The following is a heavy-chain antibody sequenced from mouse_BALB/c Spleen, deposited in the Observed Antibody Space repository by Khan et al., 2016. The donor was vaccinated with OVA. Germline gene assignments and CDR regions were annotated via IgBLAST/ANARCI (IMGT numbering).Heavy chain of an antibody. CDR1: GYSITSGYA. Sequence: EVQLVESGPGLVKPSQSLSLTCTVTGYSITSGYAWNWIRPFPGNKLEWMGYISYSGGTSYNPSLTSRISITRDTAKNQFFLQLNSVTTEDAATDYCARGNYYGDYFDYWGQGTPLTGSS. CDR3: ARGNYYGDYFDY. V-gene: IGHV3-2*02. CDR2: ISYSGGT. D-gene: IGHD1-1*01. J-gene: IGHJ2*01.